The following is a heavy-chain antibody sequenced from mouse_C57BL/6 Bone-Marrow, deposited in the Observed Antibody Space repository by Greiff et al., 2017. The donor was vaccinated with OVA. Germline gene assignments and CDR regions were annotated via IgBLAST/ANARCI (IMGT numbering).Heavy chain of an antibody. Sequence: VQLQQSGAELARPGASVKLSCKASGYTFTSSGISWVKQRTGQGLEWIGEIYPRSGNTYYNEQFKGKATLTADKSSSTAYMELRSLTSEYSAVYDCSRSYYDSSYIAMDYWGQGTSVTVSS. CDR1: GYTFTSSG. V-gene: IGHV1-81*01. J-gene: IGHJ4*01. CDR2: IYPRSGNT. CDR3: SRSYYDSSYIAMDY. D-gene: IGHD1-1*01.